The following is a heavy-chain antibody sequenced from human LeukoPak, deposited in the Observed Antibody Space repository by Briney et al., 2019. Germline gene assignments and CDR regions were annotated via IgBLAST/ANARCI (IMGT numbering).Heavy chain of an antibody. CDR1: GFTFTSYG. D-gene: IGHD3-9*01. Sequence: GGSLRLSCAASGFTFTSYGMHWVRQAPGKGLEWVAVIWYDGSNKYNTDSVRGRFTISRDNAKKSLYLQMNSLRAEDTAVYYCARDIYDILTGYYYGMDVWGQGTTVTVSS. CDR2: IWYDGSNK. CDR3: ARDIYDILTGYYYGMDV. J-gene: IGHJ6*02. V-gene: IGHV3-33*01.